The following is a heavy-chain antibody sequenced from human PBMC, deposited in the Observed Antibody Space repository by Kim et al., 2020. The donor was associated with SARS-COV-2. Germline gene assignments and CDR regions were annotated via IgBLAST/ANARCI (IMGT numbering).Heavy chain of an antibody. J-gene: IGHJ4*02. D-gene: IGHD3-22*01. CDR3: AKVRDYYDSSGYKYYFDY. Sequence: GRFTISRENSKNTLYLQMNSLRAEDTAVYYCAKVRDYYDSSGYKYYFDYWGQGTLVTVSS. V-gene: IGHV3-23*01.